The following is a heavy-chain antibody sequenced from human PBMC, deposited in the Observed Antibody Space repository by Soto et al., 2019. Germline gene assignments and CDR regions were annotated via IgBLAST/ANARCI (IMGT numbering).Heavy chain of an antibody. CDR1: GFTFSDYY. V-gene: IGHV3-11*01. CDR3: ARDKRGCSGGSCYYYSYGMDV. J-gene: IGHJ6*02. Sequence: GGSLRLSCAASGFTFSDYYMSWIRQAPGKGLEWVSYISSSGSTIYYADSVKGRFTISRDNAKNSLYLQMNSLRAEDTAVYYCARDKRGCSGGSCYYYSYGMDVWGQGTTVTVSS. CDR2: ISSSGSTI. D-gene: IGHD2-15*01.